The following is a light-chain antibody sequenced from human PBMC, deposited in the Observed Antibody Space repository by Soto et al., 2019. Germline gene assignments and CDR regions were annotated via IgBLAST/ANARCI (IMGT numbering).Light chain of an antibody. CDR3: CSYAASSTFWV. Sequence: QSVLTQPASVSGPPGQSITISCTGTSSDVGSYNLVSWYQQHPGKAPKLMIYEGNKRPSGVSNRFSGSKSGNTASLTISGLQAEDEADYYCCSYAASSTFWVFGGGTKLTVL. CDR2: EGN. V-gene: IGLV2-23*03. J-gene: IGLJ3*02. CDR1: SSDVGSYNL.